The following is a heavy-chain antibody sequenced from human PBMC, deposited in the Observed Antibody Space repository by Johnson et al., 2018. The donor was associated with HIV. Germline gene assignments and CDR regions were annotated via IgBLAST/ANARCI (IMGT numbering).Heavy chain of an antibody. D-gene: IGHD6-6*01. V-gene: IGHV3-20*04. CDR1: EFTFSSNV. CDR3: ARGASLPAAFYI. J-gene: IGHJ3*02. CDR2: IDWNGGRQ. Sequence: VQLVESGRGLVQPGGSLRLSCAASEFTFSSNVMSWVRQAPGKGLEWVSGIDWNGGRQAYVDSVKGRFTISRDNAKNSLYLQMNSLRAEDTAVYYCARGASLPAAFYIWGQGTMVTFSS.